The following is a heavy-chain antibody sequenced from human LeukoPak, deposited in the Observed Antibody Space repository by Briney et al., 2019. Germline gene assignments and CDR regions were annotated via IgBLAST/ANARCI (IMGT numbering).Heavy chain of an antibody. CDR1: GYSFTSYW. Sequence: GESLKISCKGSGYSFTSYWIGWVRQMPGKGLEWMGIIYPGDSDSRYSPSFQGQVTISADKSISTAYLQWSSLKASDTAMYCCASYYSSSRYDAFDIWGQGTMVTVSS. V-gene: IGHV5-51*01. D-gene: IGHD6-13*01. J-gene: IGHJ3*02. CDR3: ASYYSSSRYDAFDI. CDR2: IYPGDSDS.